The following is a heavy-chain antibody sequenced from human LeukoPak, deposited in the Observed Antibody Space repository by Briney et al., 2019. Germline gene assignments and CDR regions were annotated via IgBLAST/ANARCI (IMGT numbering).Heavy chain of an antibody. V-gene: IGHV5-51*01. CDR2: IYPGDSDT. CDR3: ARLTGYCSGGSCYSGVFDY. D-gene: IGHD2-15*01. Sequence: GESLKISCKGSGYSFTSYWIGWVRQMPGKGLEWMGFIYPGDSDTRYSPSFQGQVTISADKSISTAYLQWSSLKAPDTAMYYCARLTGYCSGGSCYSGVFDYWGQGTLVTVSS. CDR1: GYSFTSYW. J-gene: IGHJ4*02.